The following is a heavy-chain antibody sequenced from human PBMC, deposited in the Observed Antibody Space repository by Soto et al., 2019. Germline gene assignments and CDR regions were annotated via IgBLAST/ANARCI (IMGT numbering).Heavy chain of an antibody. V-gene: IGHV2-70*12. CDR1: GFSLSTSGVG. D-gene: IGHD2-21*01. CDR3: ARLRVDSGGYHFDI. CDR2: IDWEDEK. Sequence: SGPTLVNPTQTLTLTCTFSGFSLSTSGVGVSWIRQTPGKALEYLALIDWEDEKFYSASLKTRLTISKDTSKNQVVLTMTDMDPADTATYYCARLRVDSGGYHFDIWGQGTLVTVSS. J-gene: IGHJ4*02.